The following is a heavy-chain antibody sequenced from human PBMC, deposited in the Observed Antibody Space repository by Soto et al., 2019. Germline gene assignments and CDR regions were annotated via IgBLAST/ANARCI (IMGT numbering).Heavy chain of an antibody. J-gene: IGHJ4*02. CDR3: ARGGDWKFDF. CDR2: IHHRGTT. Sequence: QVQLQESGPGLVKPSGTLSLTCDVSGDSIRSDKWWSWVRQSPGRGLEWIGEIHHRGTTNCNPSLKSRVTISVEQSKNQLSLEMTSLPAADTAIYYCARGGDWKFDFWGQGSLVTVSS. D-gene: IGHD2-21*02. CDR1: GDSIRSDKW. V-gene: IGHV4-4*02.